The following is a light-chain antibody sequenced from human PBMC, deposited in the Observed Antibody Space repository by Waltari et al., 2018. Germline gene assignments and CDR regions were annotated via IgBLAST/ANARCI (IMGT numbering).Light chain of an antibody. CDR2: TNS. CDR1: SSKLGSNY. CDR3: AAWDDRLTVVV. Sequence: QYVLTQPPSASGPPGQRVTISCSGSSSKLGSNYVYWYQQLPGTAPKLLIYTNSGRPSGVPDRFSGSKSGTSASLAISGLRSEDEGDYFCAAWDDRLTVVVFGGGTKLTVL. J-gene: IGLJ2*01. V-gene: IGLV1-47*01.